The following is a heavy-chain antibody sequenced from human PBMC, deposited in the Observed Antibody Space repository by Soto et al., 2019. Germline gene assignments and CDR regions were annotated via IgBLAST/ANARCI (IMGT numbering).Heavy chain of an antibody. Sequence: SVKVSCKASGGTFSSYAISWVRQAPRQGLEWMGGIIPIFGTANYAQKFQGRVTITADESTSTAYMELSSLRSEDTAVYYCARQYDFGFYFDYWGQGTLVTSPQ. CDR3: ARQYDFGFYFDY. V-gene: IGHV1-69*13. J-gene: IGHJ4*02. D-gene: IGHD3-3*01. CDR1: GGTFSSYA. CDR2: IIPIFGTA.